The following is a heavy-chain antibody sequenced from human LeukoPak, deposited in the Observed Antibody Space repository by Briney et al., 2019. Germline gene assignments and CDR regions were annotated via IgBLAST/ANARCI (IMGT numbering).Heavy chain of an antibody. V-gene: IGHV3-53*05. CDR1: GFSIRTDY. CDR2: FYSGDDT. Sequence: AGGSLRLSCTASGFSIRTDYMSWVRQAPGKGLEWVAGFYSGDDTYYTVSVKGRFTIPRDNAKNSLYLQMNSLRAEDTALYYCAKDVFTMVRGVLEYWGQGTLVTVSS. D-gene: IGHD3-10*01. CDR3: AKDVFTMVRGVLEY. J-gene: IGHJ4*02.